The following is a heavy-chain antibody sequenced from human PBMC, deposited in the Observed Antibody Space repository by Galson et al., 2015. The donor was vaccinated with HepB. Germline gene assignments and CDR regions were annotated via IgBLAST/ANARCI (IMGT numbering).Heavy chain of an antibody. CDR2: ISYDGSNK. Sequence: SLRLSCAASGFTFSSYAMHWVRQAPGKGLEWVAVISYDGSNKYYADSVKGRFTISRDNSKNTLYLQMNSLRAENTAVYYCARDGGTGTPTYSFDYWGQGTLVTVSS. D-gene: IGHD1-14*01. CDR1: GFTFSSYA. J-gene: IGHJ4*02. V-gene: IGHV3-30-3*01. CDR3: ARDGGTGTPTYSFDY.